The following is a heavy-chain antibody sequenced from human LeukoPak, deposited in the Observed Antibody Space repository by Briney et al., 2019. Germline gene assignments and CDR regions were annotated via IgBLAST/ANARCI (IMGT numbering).Heavy chain of an antibody. Sequence: GGSLRLSCAASGFTVSSNYMRWVRQAPGKGLEWVSVIYNGGRTYYADPVKGRFTISSDNSQNTLYLPMNSLRAEDTTVYYCARGLVAACGGTDYWGQGTLVSVSS. CDR2: IYNGGRT. J-gene: IGHJ4*02. CDR1: GFTVSSNY. V-gene: IGHV3-53*01. CDR3: ARGLVAACGGTDY. D-gene: IGHD6-25*01.